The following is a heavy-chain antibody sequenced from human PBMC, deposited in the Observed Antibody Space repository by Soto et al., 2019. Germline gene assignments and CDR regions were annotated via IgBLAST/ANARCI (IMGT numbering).Heavy chain of an antibody. CDR1: GGTFSRYA. D-gene: IGHD4-4*01. Sequence: GASVKVSCKSSGGTFSRYAINWVRPAPGQGLEWMGGIIPIFGTANYAQKFQGRVTITADESTSTVYMELSSLRSEDTAVYYCARVTTSLRYYNYGMDVWGQGNTVTVSS. J-gene: IGHJ6*02. CDR2: IIPIFGTA. V-gene: IGHV1-69*13. CDR3: ARVTTSLRYYNYGMDV.